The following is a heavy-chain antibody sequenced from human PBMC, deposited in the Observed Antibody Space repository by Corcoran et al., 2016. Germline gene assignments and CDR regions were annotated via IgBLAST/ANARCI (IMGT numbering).Heavy chain of an antibody. D-gene: IGHD5-12*01. J-gene: IGHJ6*02. CDR1: GYSITTDYY. Sequence: QVHLQESGPGLVKPSETLSLTCTLSGYSITTDYYWGWVRQPPGKGLEWIANIYHTGNTYYNPSLRSRVTISVDTSKNQFSLKLSSVTAADTAVYYCARHGVKVATIDYYYGMDVWGQGTTVTVSS. V-gene: IGHV4-38-2*02. CDR3: ARHGVKVATIDYYYGMDV. CDR2: IYHTGNT.